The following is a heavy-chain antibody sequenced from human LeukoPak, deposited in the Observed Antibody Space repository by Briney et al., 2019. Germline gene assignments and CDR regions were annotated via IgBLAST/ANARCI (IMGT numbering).Heavy chain of an antibody. CDR3: ARGRGSLTY. D-gene: IGHD3-10*01. Sequence: PSETLSHTCTVSGGSIILYYWSWIRQPPGKGLEWIGYFYDTRSPKYNPSLERRVTISVDMSRNQFSLNLTSVTAADTAVYYCARGRGSLTYLGQGTLATVSS. V-gene: IGHV4-59*01. J-gene: IGHJ4*02. CDR2: FYDTRSP. CDR1: GGSIILYY.